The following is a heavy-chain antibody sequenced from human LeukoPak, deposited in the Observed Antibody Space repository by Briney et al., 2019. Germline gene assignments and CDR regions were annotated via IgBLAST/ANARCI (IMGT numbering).Heavy chain of an antibody. Sequence: SETLSLTCAVCGGSFSGYYWSWIRQPPGKGLEWIGEINHSGSTNYNPSLKSRVTISVDTSKNQFSLKLSSVTAADTAVYYCARAWLFSGGWFDPWGQGTLVTVSS. V-gene: IGHV4-34*01. CDR3: ARAWLFSGGWFDP. D-gene: IGHD3-22*01. CDR2: INHSGST. J-gene: IGHJ5*02. CDR1: GGSFSGYY.